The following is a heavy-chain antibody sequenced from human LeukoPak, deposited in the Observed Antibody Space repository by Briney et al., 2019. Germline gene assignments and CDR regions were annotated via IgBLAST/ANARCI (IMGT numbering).Heavy chain of an antibody. CDR1: GGSISSYY. J-gene: IGHJ4*02. CDR3: ARGVYIAAAQYGY. CDR2: ISYSGST. V-gene: IGHV4-59*08. D-gene: IGHD6-13*01. Sequence: SETLSLTCTVSGGSISSYYWSWIRQPPGKGLEWIGYISYSGSTNYNPSLKSRVTISVDTSKNQFSLKLTSVTAADTAVYYCARGVYIAAAQYGYWGQGTLVSVSS.